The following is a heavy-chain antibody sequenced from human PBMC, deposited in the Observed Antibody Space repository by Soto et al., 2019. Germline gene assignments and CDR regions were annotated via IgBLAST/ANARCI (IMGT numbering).Heavy chain of an antibody. CDR3: ARVPGP. CDR1: GGSISSGGYS. Sequence: SETLSLTCAVSGGSISSGGYSWSWIRQPPGEGLEWIGYIYHSGSTYYNPSLKSRVTISVDRSKNQFSLKLSSVTAADTAVYYCARVPGPWGQGTLVTVSS. CDR2: IYHSGST. V-gene: IGHV4-30-2*01. J-gene: IGHJ5*02.